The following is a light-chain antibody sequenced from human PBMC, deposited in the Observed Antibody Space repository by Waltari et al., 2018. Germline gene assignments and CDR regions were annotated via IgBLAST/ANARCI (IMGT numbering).Light chain of an antibody. V-gene: IGKV3-20*01. CDR1: QSVSSSY. Sequence: EIVLTPSPCTLSLSPGERATLSCRASQSVSSSYLAWYQQKPGQAPRLLIYGASSRATGIPDRFSGSGSGTDFTLTISRLEPEDFAMFYCQQYGSSTGLTFGGGTKVEIK. J-gene: IGKJ4*01. CDR3: QQYGSSTGLT. CDR2: GAS.